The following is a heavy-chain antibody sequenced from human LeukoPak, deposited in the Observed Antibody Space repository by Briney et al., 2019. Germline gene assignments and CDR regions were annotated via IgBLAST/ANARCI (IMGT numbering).Heavy chain of an antibody. J-gene: IGHJ6*03. V-gene: IGHV1-18*01. CDR3: AREYSSSWGGSYYYYMDV. CDR2: ISAYNGNT. CDR1: GYTFTSYG. D-gene: IGHD6-13*01. Sequence: ASVKVSCKASGYTFTSYGISWARQAPGQGLEWMGWISAYNGNTNYAQKLQGRVTMTTDTSTTTAYMELRSLRSDDTAVYYCAREYSSSWGGSYYYYMDVWGKGTTVTVSS.